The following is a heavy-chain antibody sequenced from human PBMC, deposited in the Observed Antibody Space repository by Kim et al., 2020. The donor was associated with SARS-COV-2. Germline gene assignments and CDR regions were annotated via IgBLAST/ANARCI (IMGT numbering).Heavy chain of an antibody. D-gene: IGHD3-22*01. Sequence: ASVKVSCKASGYTFTGYYMHWVRQAPGQGLEWMGWINPNSGGTNYAQKFQGRVTMTRDTSISTAYMELSRLRSDDTAVYYCARDRGGYYYDSSGYGGMDVWGQGTTVTVSS. CDR1: GYTFTGYY. J-gene: IGHJ6*02. V-gene: IGHV1-2*02. CDR2: INPNSGGT. CDR3: ARDRGGYYYDSSGYGGMDV.